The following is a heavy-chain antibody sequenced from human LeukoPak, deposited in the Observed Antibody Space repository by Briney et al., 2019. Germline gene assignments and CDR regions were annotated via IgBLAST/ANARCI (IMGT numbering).Heavy chain of an antibody. CDR1: GFTFSSYG. CDR3: AKDLEWFGELLEDY. Sequence: PGGSLRLSCAASGFTFSSYGMHWARQAPGKGLEWVAFIRYDGSNKYYADSVKGRFTISRDNSKNTLYLQMNSLRAEDTAVYYCAKDLEWFGELLEDYWGQGTLVTVSS. J-gene: IGHJ4*02. V-gene: IGHV3-30*02. D-gene: IGHD3-10*01. CDR2: IRYDGSNK.